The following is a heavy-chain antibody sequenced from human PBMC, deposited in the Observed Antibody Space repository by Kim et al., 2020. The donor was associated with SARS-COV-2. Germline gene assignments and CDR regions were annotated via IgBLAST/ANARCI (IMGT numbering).Heavy chain of an antibody. J-gene: IGHJ6*02. CDR2: IGAYNGMS. CDR1: GYTFAAYG. CDR3: ARGGRGDHCYNGMDV. Sequence: ASVKVSCKASGYTFAAYGISWVRQARGQGLPWMGGIGAYNGMSDYGQTFHDRITMTTDISSSTAYLEVRSLRSDDTAIYFCARGGRGDHCYNGMDVWGQGTAVIVSS. D-gene: IGHD2-21*02. V-gene: IGHV1-18*01.